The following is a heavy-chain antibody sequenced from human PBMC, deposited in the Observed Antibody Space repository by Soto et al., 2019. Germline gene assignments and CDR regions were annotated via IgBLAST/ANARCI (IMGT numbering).Heavy chain of an antibody. J-gene: IGHJ5*02. D-gene: IGHD4-17*01. CDR2: IDPSDSYT. V-gene: IGHV5-10-1*01. CDR1: GYSFTSYW. CDR3: ARLRYDYGDYLWFDP. Sequence: GESLKISCKGSGYSFTSYWISWVRQMPGKGLEWMGRIDPSDSYTKYSPSFQGHVTMSADKSISTAYLQWSSLKASDTAMYYCARLRYDYGDYLWFDPWGQGTLVTVSS.